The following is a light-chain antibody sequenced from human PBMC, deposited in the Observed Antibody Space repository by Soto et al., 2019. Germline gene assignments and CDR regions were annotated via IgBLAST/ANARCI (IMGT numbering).Light chain of an antibody. CDR3: QQYNTYLGT. CDR1: QSISSW. J-gene: IGKJ1*01. V-gene: IGKV1-5*03. CDR2: KAS. Sequence: DIQLTQSPSTLSASVGDRVSITCRASQSISSWLAWYRQKPGKAPKLLIYKASSLDSGVPSRFSGSRSGTEFTLTISSLQPDDSATYFCQQYNTYLGTFGQGTKVEVK.